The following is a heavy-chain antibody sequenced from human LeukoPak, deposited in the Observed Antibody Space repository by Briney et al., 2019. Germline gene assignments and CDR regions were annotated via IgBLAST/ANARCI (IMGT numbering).Heavy chain of an antibody. CDR3: ARVGGYSYGVDY. D-gene: IGHD5-18*01. V-gene: IGHV4-38-2*02. Sequence: SETLSLTCTVSGYSISSGYYWGWIRQPPGKGLEWIGSIYYSGSTYYNPSLKSRVTISVDTSKNQFSLKLSSVTAADTAVYYCARVGGYSYGVDYWGQGTLVTVSS. CDR1: GYSISSGYY. J-gene: IGHJ4*02. CDR2: IYYSGST.